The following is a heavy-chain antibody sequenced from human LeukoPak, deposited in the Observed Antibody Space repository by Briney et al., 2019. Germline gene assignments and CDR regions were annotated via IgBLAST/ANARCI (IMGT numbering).Heavy chain of an antibody. V-gene: IGHV4-39*01. CDR1: DDSISSGSYY. D-gene: IGHD3-3*01. J-gene: IGHJ4*02. CDR3: VRRASLPIFGS. Sequence: SETLSLPCTVSDDSISSGSYYWGWIRQPPGKGLEWIGSIYYSGSTYYNPSLKSRVTISVDTSKNQFSLKLSSVTAADTAVYYCVRRASLPIFGSWGQGSLVTVSS. CDR2: IYYSGST.